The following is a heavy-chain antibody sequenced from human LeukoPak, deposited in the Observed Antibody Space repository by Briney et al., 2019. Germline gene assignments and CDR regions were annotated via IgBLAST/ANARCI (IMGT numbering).Heavy chain of an antibody. J-gene: IGHJ4*02. CDR2: ISSSSSYI. CDR1: GFTFSSYS. D-gene: IGHD2-15*01. V-gene: IGHV3-21*01. CDR3: ARVTAATRFVDY. Sequence: AGGSLRLSCGASGFTFSSYSMNWVRQAPGKGREWVSSISSSSSYIYYADSVKGRFTISRDNAKNSLYLQMNSLRAEDTAVYYCARVTAATRFVDYWGQGTLVTLSS.